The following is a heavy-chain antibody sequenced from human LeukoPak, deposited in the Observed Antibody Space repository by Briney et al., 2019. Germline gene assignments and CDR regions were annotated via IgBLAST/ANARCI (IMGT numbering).Heavy chain of an antibody. J-gene: IGHJ4*02. CDR1: GYSISSGYY. Sequence: SETLSLTCTVSGYSISSGYYWGWIRPPPGKGLEWIGSIYHSGSTYYNPSLKSRVTISVDTSKNQFSLKLSSVTAADTAVYYCAREQLGMDSSGYYHGPGFDYWGQGTLVTVSS. CDR2: IYHSGST. D-gene: IGHD3-22*01. CDR3: AREQLGMDSSGYYHGPGFDY. V-gene: IGHV4-38-2*02.